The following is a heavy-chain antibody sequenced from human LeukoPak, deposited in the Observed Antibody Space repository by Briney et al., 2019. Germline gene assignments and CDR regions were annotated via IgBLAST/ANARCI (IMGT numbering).Heavy chain of an antibody. D-gene: IGHD2-15*01. CDR2: IDPEDGET. CDR1: GYTLTELS. V-gene: IGHV1-24*01. CDR3: ATGYCSGGSCPLLFDY. J-gene: IGHJ4*02. Sequence: ASVKVSCKVSGYTLTELSMHWVRQAPGKGLEWMGGIDPEDGETIYAQKFQGRVTMTEDTSTDTAYMELSSLRSEDTAVYYCATGYCSGGSCPLLFDYWGQGTLVTVSS.